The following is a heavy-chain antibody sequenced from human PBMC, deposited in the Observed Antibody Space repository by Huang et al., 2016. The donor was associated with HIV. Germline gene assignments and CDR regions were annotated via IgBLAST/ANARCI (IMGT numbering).Heavy chain of an antibody. V-gene: IGHV7-4-1*02. CDR2: INTNTVTP. CDR3: AISGTYSGDFDI. Sequence: QVQLVQSGPELKEPGASVKVSCKASEYTFTPGFTWVRQAPGQGLEWMGRINTNTVTPTYAQRITGRLGFSFETSGDTAYLHITNLRADDTAVYYCAISGTYSGDFDIWGQGTLVSVS. CDR1: EYTFTPG. D-gene: IGHD1-26*01. J-gene: IGHJ3*02.